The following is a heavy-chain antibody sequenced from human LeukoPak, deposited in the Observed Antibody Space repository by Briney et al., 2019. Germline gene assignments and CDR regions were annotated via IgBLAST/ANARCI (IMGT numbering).Heavy chain of an antibody. Sequence: PSETLSLTCTVSGYSISSGYYWGWIRQPPGKGLEWIGSIYHSGSTYYNPSLKSRVTISVDTSKNQFSLKLSSVTAADTAVYYCARDSRDVWGKGTTVTVSS. CDR2: IYHSGST. V-gene: IGHV4-38-2*02. J-gene: IGHJ6*04. CDR3: ARDSRDV. CDR1: GYSISSGYY.